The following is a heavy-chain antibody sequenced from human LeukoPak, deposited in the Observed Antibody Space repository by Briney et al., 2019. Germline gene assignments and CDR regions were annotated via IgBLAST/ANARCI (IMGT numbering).Heavy chain of an antibody. CDR2: ISSSGAGT. Sequence: QPGGSLRLSCAASGFTFSSYSMNWVRQAPGKGLEWVSSISSSGAGTYYADSVKGRFTISRDNSKNTLYLQMNSLRAEDTAVYYCAKDRVEVTVDYWGQGTLVTVSS. V-gene: IGHV3-23*01. CDR3: AKDRVEVTVDY. J-gene: IGHJ4*02. CDR1: GFTFSSYS. D-gene: IGHD4-11*01.